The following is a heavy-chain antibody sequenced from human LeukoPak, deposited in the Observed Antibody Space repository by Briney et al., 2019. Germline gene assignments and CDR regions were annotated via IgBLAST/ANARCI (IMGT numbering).Heavy chain of an antibody. CDR1: GGSFSGYY. CDR2: IYHSGST. D-gene: IGHD3-9*01. V-gene: IGHV4-34*01. Sequence: PSETLSLTCAVYGGSFSGYYWSWIRQPPGQGLEWIGNIYHSGSTNYNPSLKSRVTISVDTSKNQFSLKLSSVTAADTAVYYCARRRYDILTGYYRYWGQETLVTVSS. J-gene: IGHJ4*02. CDR3: ARRRYDILTGYYRY.